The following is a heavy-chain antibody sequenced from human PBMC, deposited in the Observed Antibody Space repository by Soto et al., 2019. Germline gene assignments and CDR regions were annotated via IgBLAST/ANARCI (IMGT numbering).Heavy chain of an antibody. CDR2: LYWDDDR. V-gene: IGHV2-5*02. CDR1: GFSLSSSGVG. D-gene: IGHD2-15*01. J-gene: IGHJ4*02. CDR3: ARGVREGSCRGGSCYYFDY. Sequence: GSGPTLVNPTQTLTLTCTFSGFSLSSSGVGVGWIRQPPGEALEWLALLYWDDDRRYSPSLKTRLTITKDTSKNQVVLKMTNMDPVDTATYYCARGVREGSCRGGSCYYFDYWGQGMLVTVSS.